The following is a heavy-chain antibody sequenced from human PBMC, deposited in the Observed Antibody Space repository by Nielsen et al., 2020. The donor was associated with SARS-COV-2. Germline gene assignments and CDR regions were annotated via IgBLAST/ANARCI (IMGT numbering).Heavy chain of an antibody. D-gene: IGHD3-16*01. Sequence: ASVKVSCKASGYTFTSYDINWVRQATGQGLEWMGWINTNTGNPTYAQGFTGRFVFSLDTSVSTAYLQISSLKAEDTAVYYCARLGVNAMALHHRLFDYWGQGTLVTVSS. J-gene: IGHJ4*02. CDR2: INTNTGNP. CDR1: GYTFTSYD. CDR3: ARLGVNAMALHHRLFDY. V-gene: IGHV7-4-1*02.